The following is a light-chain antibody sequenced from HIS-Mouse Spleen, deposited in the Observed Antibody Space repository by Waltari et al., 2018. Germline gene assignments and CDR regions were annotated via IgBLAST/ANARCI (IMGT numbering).Light chain of an antibody. CDR2: DVS. CDR3: SSYTSSSTRV. Sequence: QSALTQPASLSGSPGPSIPISCTCTISHLGGYNSLSRYQQHPGKAPKLMIYDVSNRPSGVSNRFSGSKSGNTASLTISGLQAEDEADYYCSSYTSSSTRVFGGGTKLTVL. J-gene: IGLJ3*02. V-gene: IGLV2-14*03. CDR1: ISHLGGYNS.